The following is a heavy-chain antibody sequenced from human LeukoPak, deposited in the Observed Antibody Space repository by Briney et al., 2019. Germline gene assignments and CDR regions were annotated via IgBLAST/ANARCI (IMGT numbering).Heavy chain of an antibody. J-gene: IGHJ3*02. V-gene: IGHV3-30*02. CDR2: IRFDGNNK. CDR3: AKGYYYDVSTAYRRDVFDI. Sequence: GGSLRLSCAASGFMFSSCDMHWVRQAPGKGLEWVASIRFDGNNKYYADSVKGRFTISRDNSKNTLRLQMNSLRAGDTTIYYCAKGYYYDVSTAYRRDVFDIWGQGTMVTVSS. CDR1: GFMFSSCD. D-gene: IGHD3-9*01.